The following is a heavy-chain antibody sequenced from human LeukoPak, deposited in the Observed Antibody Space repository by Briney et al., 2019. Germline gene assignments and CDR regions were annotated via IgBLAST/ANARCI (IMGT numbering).Heavy chain of an antibody. D-gene: IGHD6-6*01. J-gene: IGHJ3*02. CDR2: INPNSGGT. CDR3: ARGHIAARPKYDAFDI. V-gene: IGHV1-2*02. Sequence: ASVKVSCKASGYTFTGYYMHWVRQAPGQGLEWMGWINPNSGGTNYAQKFQGRVTMTTDTSTSTAYMELRSLRSDDTAVYYCARGHIAARPKYDAFDIWGQGTMVTVSS. CDR1: GYTFTGYY.